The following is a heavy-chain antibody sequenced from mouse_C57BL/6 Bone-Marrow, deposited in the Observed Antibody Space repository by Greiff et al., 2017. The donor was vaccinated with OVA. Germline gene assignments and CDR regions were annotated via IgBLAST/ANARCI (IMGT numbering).Heavy chain of an antibody. J-gene: IGHJ4*01. CDR2: INPYNGGT. Sequence: EVQLQQSGPVLVKPGASVKMSCKASGYTFTDYYMNWVQQSHGKSLEWIGVINPYNGGTSYNQKFKGKATLTVDKSSSTAYMELNRLTSEDSAVYYCASYGSSYEAMDYWGQGTSVTVSS. CDR1: GYTFTDYY. V-gene: IGHV1-19*01. CDR3: ASYGSSYEAMDY. D-gene: IGHD1-1*01.